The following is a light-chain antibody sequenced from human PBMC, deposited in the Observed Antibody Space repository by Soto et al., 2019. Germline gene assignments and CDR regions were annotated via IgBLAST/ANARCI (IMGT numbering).Light chain of an antibody. CDR2: GAS. CDR1: QSVSTSY. Sequence: EIVLTQSPGTLSLSPGERATLSCRASQSVSTSYLAWYQQKPGQAPRLLIYGASSRATGIPDRFSGSGSGTDVTLTISRLEPDDFAVYYCQQYGGFPPWTFGQGTKVEIK. J-gene: IGKJ1*01. V-gene: IGKV3-20*01. CDR3: QQYGGFPPWT.